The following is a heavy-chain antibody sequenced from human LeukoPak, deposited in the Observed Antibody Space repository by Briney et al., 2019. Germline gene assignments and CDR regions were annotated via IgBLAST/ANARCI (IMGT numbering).Heavy chain of an antibody. CDR1: GGSISSGGYY. CDR2: IYYSGST. D-gene: IGHD2-21*01. CDR3: AREFVVDYYYYMDV. J-gene: IGHJ6*03. Sequence: SETLSLTCTVSGGSISSGGYYGGWIRQHPGKGREWIGYIYYSGSTYYNPSLKSRVTISVDTSKNQFSLKLSSVTAADTAVYYCAREFVVDYYYYMDVWGKGTTVTVSS. V-gene: IGHV4-31*03.